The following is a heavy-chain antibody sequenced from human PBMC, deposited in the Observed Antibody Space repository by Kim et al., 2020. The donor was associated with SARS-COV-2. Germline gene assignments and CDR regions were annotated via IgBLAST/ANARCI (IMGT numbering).Heavy chain of an antibody. CDR3: ARRTRDTASYYCMDG. V-gene: IGHV3-21*01. CDR1: GFTFSSYS. Sequence: GGSLRLSCAASGFTFSSYSMNWVRQAPGRGLEWVSSISSSSTYITYADSVKGRFTVSRDNAKNSLYLQINSLRAEDTAVYYCARRTRDTASYYCMDGWG. CDR2: ISSSSTYI. J-gene: IGHJ6*02.